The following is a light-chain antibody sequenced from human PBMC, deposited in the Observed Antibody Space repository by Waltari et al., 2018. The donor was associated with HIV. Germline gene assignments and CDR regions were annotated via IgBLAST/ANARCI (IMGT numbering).Light chain of an antibody. CDR1: SSNIGSNA. J-gene: IGLJ1*01. Sequence: QSVLTQPPSASGTPGQRVSISCSGSSSNIGSNAANWYQQLPGTAPKLLIDSNNQRPAGVPDRFAGAKSGTSASLAISGLQSEDEADYYCAAWEDSLNGYYVFGTGTKVTVL. CDR2: SNN. CDR3: AAWEDSLNGYYV. V-gene: IGLV1-44*01.